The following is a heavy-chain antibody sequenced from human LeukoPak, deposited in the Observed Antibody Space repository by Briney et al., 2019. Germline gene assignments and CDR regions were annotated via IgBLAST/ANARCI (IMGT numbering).Heavy chain of an antibody. V-gene: IGHV4-39*01. D-gene: IGHD6-25*01. J-gene: IGHJ4*02. Sequence: SETLSLTCTVSGGSISSSSYYWGWIRQPPGKGLEWIGSIYYSGSTYYNPSLKSRVTISVDTSKNQFSLKLSSVTASDTAVYYCARRGYSEFDYWGQGTLVTVSS. CDR3: ARRGYSEFDY. CDR2: IYYSGST. CDR1: GGSISSSSYY.